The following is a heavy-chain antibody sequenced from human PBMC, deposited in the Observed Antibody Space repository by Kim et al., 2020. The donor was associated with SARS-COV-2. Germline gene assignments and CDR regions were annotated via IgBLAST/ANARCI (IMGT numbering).Heavy chain of an antibody. V-gene: IGHV1-18*01. J-gene: IGHJ4*02. Sequence: AQKLQGRVTMTTDTSTSTAYMELRSLRSDDTAVYYCARELVVAGGIIDYWGQGTLVTVSS. CDR3: ARELVVAGGIIDY. D-gene: IGHD6-19*01.